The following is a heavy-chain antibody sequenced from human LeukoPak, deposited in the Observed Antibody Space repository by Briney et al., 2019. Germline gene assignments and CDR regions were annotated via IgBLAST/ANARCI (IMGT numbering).Heavy chain of an antibody. CDR2: ISSSSSYI. Sequence: GGSLRLSCAASGFTFSSYSMNWVRQAPGKGLEWVSSISSSSSYIYYADSVKGRFTISRDNAKNTLYLQMNSLRAEDTAVYYCAKDWDYDSGGYYPPPHFDYWGQGTLVTVSS. D-gene: IGHD3-22*01. V-gene: IGHV3-21*01. CDR1: GFTFSSYS. CDR3: AKDWDYDSGGYYPPPHFDY. J-gene: IGHJ4*02.